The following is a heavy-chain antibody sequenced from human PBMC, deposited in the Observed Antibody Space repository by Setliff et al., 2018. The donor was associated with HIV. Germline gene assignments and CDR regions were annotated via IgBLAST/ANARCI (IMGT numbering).Heavy chain of an antibody. Sequence: PSETLSLTCTVSGGSISSYYWSWIRQPPGKGLEWIGYIYTSGSTNYNPSLKSRVTISVDTSKNQFSLKLSSVTAADTAVYYCARRTAVAGRRYFDLWGRGTLVTSPQ. V-gene: IGHV4-4*08. J-gene: IGHJ2*01. D-gene: IGHD6-19*01. CDR2: IYTSGST. CDR1: GGSISSYY. CDR3: ARRTAVAGRRYFDL.